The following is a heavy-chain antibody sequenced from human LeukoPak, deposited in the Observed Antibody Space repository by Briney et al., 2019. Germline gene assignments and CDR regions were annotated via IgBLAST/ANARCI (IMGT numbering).Heavy chain of an antibody. CDR2: ISSSSSYI. V-gene: IGHV3-21*01. D-gene: IGHD5-18*01. Sequence: GGSLRLSCAASGFTFSSYSMNWVRQAPGKGLEWVSSISSSSSYIYYADSVKGRFTISRDNAKNSLYLQMNSLRAEDTAVYYCARDNADTAMGYYFDYWGQGTLVTVSS. CDR1: GFTFSSYS. CDR3: ARDNADTAMGYYFDY. J-gene: IGHJ4*02.